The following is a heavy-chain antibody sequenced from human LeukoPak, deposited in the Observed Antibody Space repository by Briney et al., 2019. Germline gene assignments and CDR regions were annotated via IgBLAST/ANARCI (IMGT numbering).Heavy chain of an antibody. D-gene: IGHD1-7*01. Sequence: GGSLRLSCAASGFTFNYAWMSWVRQVPGKGLEWVGQTVSEIDGGTADYAAPVKGRFTISRDDSKSTLYLQMNSLKIEDTAVYYCTTDEDWNYARKDVWGQGATVIVSS. CDR2: TVSEIDGGTA. J-gene: IGHJ6*02. CDR3: TTDEDWNYARKDV. CDR1: GFTFNYAW. V-gene: IGHV3-15*04.